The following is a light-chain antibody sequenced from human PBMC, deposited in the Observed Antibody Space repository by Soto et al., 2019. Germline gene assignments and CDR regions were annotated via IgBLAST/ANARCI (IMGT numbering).Light chain of an antibody. J-gene: IGKJ3*01. Sequence: EIVLTQSPATLSSFPGDRVTLSCRASQYINTRLAWYQHRPGQAPRLLIYQTSIRAAGTPARFSASGTGTDFTLTISDVQPEDFAVYYCQQRSNFFTFGPGTKVDIK. CDR1: QYINTR. CDR3: QQRSNFFT. CDR2: QTS. V-gene: IGKV3D-11*01.